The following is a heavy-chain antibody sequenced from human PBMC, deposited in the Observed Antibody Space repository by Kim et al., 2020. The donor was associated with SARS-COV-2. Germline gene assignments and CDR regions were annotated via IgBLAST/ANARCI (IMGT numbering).Heavy chain of an antibody. J-gene: IGHJ4*02. CDR3: AKAPTDTAMVSYFDY. CDR2: ISGSGGST. Sequence: GGSPRLSCAASGFTFSSYAMSWVRQAPGKGLEWVSAISGSGGSTYYADSVKGRFTISRYNSKNTLYLQMNSLRAEDTAVYYCAKAPTDTAMVSYFDYWGQGTLVTVSS. V-gene: IGHV3-23*01. D-gene: IGHD5-18*01. CDR1: GFTFSSYA.